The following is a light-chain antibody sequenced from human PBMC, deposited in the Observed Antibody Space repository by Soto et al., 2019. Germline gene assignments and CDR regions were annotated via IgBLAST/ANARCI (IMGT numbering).Light chain of an antibody. CDR1: SSTVGGFNV. V-gene: IGLV2-23*01. Sequence: QSVLTQPASVSGSPGQSITISCTGTSSTVGGFNVVSWYQQHPGKAPKVIIYEGIKRPSGGSNRFSGSNSGSTASLTISGLQAEDEADYYCCSYVGATTYVFGTGTKVT. J-gene: IGLJ1*01. CDR3: CSYVGATTYV. CDR2: EGI.